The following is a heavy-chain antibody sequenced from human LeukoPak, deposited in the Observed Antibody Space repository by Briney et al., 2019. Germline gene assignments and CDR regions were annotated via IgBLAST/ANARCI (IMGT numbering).Heavy chain of an antibody. D-gene: IGHD1-26*01. J-gene: IGHJ1*01. Sequence: GGSLRLSCAASGFTFTTYAMSWVRQAPGKGLDWVSGISASGGRTWYADSVKGRFTISRDNSENTVYLQMNSLRAEDTAVYYCAKGNSGNFGPQYLQHWGQGTLVTVSS. CDR3: AKGNSGNFGPQYLQH. V-gene: IGHV3-23*01. CDR1: GFTFTTYA. CDR2: ISASGGRT.